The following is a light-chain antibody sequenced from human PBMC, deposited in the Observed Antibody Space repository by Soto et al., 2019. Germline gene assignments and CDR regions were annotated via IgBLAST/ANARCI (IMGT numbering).Light chain of an antibody. V-gene: IGLV2-23*01. Sequence: QSALTQTASGSGSPGQSITISCTGTSSDVGSYNLVSWYQQHPGKAPKLMIYEGSKRPSGVSNRFSGSKSGNTASLTISGLQAEDEADYYCCSYAGSSTVVFGGGTKLTVL. CDR3: CSYAGSSTVV. J-gene: IGLJ2*01. CDR2: EGS. CDR1: SSDVGSYNL.